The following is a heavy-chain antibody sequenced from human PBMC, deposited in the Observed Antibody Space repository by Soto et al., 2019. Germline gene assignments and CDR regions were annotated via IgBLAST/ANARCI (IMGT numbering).Heavy chain of an antibody. CDR3: ARYSGKYQGPIDY. D-gene: IGHD1-26*01. CDR1: GFTFSHYG. J-gene: IGHJ4*02. V-gene: IGHV3-30*03. Sequence: QVQLVESGGGVVQPGRSLRLSCAASGFTFSHYGIHWVRQAPGKGLEWLAVISYDGSNKHYADPVKGRFTVSRNNSKNTLYLQMNSLRAEDTAVYFCARYSGKYQGPIDYWGQGTVVTVSS. CDR2: ISYDGSNK.